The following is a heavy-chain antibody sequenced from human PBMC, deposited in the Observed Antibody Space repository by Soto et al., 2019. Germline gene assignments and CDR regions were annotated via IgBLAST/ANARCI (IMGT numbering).Heavy chain of an antibody. CDR3: ARRYGYSFDY. Sequence: SETLSLTCTVSGGSISSYYWRWIRQPPGKGLEWIGYIYHSGSTNYNPSLKSRVTISVDTSKNQFSLKLSSVTAADTAVYYCARRYGYSFDYWGQGTLVTVSS. J-gene: IGHJ4*02. D-gene: IGHD1-1*01. V-gene: IGHV4-59*08. CDR2: IYHSGST. CDR1: GGSISSYY.